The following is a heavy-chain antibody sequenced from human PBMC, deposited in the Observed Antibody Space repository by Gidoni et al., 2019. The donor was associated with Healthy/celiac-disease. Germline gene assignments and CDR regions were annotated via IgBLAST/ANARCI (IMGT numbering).Heavy chain of an antibody. Sequence: QVQLVQSGAEVKKPGASVKVYCKASGYTFTGYYMHWVRQAPGQGLEWMGWINPNSGGTNYAQKFQGWVTMTRDTSISTAYMELSRLRSDDTAVYYCARGVRMVAATRSWFDPWGQGTLVTVSS. CDR1: GYTFTGYY. CDR3: ARGVRMVAATRSWFDP. V-gene: IGHV1-2*04. J-gene: IGHJ5*02. D-gene: IGHD2-15*01. CDR2: INPNSGGT.